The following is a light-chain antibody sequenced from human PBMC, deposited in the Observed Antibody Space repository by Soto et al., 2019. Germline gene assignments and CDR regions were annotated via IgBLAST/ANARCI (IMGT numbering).Light chain of an antibody. J-gene: IGKJ2*01. CDR3: QQRSNWPLMYT. Sequence: EIVLTQSPATLSLSPGERATLSCRASQTISGYLAWYQQKPGQAPRLLIYDASTRATGIPARFSGSGSGTDFPLTISSLAPEDFAFYYCQQRSNWPLMYTFGQGLKLEIK. V-gene: IGKV3-11*01. CDR1: QTISGY. CDR2: DAS.